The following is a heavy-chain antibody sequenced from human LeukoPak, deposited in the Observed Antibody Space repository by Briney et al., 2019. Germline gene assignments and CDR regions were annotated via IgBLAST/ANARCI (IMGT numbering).Heavy chain of an antibody. CDR2: INHSGSP. CDR1: GGSFSGYY. V-gene: IGHV4-34*01. Sequence: PSETLSLTCAAYGGSFSGYYWSWIRQPPGKGLEWIGEINHSGSPNYNPSLKSRVTISVDTSKNQFSLKLSSVTAADTAVYYCARGLAYCGGDCYSLPFDYWGQGTLVTVS. CDR3: ARGLAYCGGDCYSLPFDY. J-gene: IGHJ4*02. D-gene: IGHD2-21*02.